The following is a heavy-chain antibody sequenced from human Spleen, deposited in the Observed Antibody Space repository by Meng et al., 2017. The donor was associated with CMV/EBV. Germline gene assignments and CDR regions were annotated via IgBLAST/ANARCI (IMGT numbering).Heavy chain of an antibody. D-gene: IGHD6-13*01. V-gene: IGHV1-18*01. CDR2: VSGCDGET. J-gene: IGHJ4*02. CDR3: AREIKQQLPRVVGY. CDR1: GYTFSSYG. Sequence: ASVKVSCKASGYTFSSYGISWVRQAPGQGLEWMGWVSGCDGETNYAQEIEGRVTMTTDTSTSTVYMELRSLRSDDTAVYYCAREIKQQLPRVVGYWGQGTLVTVSS.